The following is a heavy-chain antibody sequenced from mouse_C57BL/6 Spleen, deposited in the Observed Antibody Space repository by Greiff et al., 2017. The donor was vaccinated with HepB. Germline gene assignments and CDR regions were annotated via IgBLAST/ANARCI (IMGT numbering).Heavy chain of an antibody. J-gene: IGHJ3*01. Sequence: EVKLQQSGAELVRPGASVKLSCTASGFNIKDDYMHWVKQRPEQGLEWIGWIDPENGDTEYASKFQGKATITADTSSNTAYLQLSSLTSEDTAVYYCTCYYGSSYGFAYWGQGTLVTVSA. CDR1: GFNIKDDY. CDR2: IDPENGDT. V-gene: IGHV14-4*01. CDR3: TCYYGSSYGFAY. D-gene: IGHD1-1*01.